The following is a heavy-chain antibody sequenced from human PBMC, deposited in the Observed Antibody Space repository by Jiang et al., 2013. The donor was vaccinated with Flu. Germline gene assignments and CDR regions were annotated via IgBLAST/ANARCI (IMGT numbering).Heavy chain of an antibody. CDR3: ANGTGALNI. CDR1: GDTFTISS. CDR2: IIPLLGVT. J-gene: IGHJ3*02. D-gene: IGHD2-8*01. Sequence: GAEVKKPGSSVKVSCRASGDTFTISSITWVRQAPGQGLEWMGAIIPLLGVTNYAQTFQDRVTITADKSISTSYMELSGLTSEDTAVYYCANGTGALNIWGQGTLVTVSS. V-gene: IGHV1-69*02.